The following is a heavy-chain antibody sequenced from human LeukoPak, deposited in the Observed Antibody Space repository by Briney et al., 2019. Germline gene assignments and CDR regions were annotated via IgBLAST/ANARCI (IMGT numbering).Heavy chain of an antibody. CDR2: IEGDGNRI. CDR1: GFTLSAYW. V-gene: IGHV3-74*01. D-gene: IGHD3-16*01. CDR3: ARDQGLVNDAFDV. J-gene: IGHJ3*01. Sequence: GGSLRLSCAASGFTLSAYWMHWVRQAPGKGLMWVSRIEGDGNRITYADSVKGRFTISRDNARNSLHLEMNSLRDEDTAIYYCARDQGLVNDAFDVWGQGTLVTVSS.